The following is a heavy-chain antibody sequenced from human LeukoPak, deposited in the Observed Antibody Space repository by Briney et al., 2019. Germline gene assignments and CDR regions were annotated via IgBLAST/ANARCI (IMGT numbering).Heavy chain of an antibody. Sequence: SVKVSCKASGYTFTVYYIYWVRQAPGQRLEWMGQISPHSGGTNYAQKFQGRVTMTRDTSISTAYMELSNLRSDDTAVYYCARGGTDYWGQGTLVTVSS. D-gene: IGHD5-12*01. CDR3: ARGGTDY. J-gene: IGHJ4*02. V-gene: IGHV1-2*06. CDR1: GYTFTVYY. CDR2: ISPHSGGT.